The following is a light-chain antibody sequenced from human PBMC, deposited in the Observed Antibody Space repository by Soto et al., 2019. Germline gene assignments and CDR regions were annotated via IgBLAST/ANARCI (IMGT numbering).Light chain of an antibody. V-gene: IGKV1-17*01. CDR2: AAS. Sequence: IKMTLSPSSLSVCNGDTVTLTCRASQGIGNDLGWYQKTPGNAPRRLISAASTLPPGVPSGFSGSGSGTGFSLTISSLQPDDFATYHCQQYNYYPLSSGGGTKVDIK. CDR3: QQYNYYPLS. CDR1: QGIGND. J-gene: IGKJ4*01.